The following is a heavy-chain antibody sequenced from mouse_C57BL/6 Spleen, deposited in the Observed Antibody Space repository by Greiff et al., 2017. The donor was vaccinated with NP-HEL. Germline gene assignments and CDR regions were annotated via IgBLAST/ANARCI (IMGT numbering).Heavy chain of an antibody. CDR2: IDPSDSYT. Sequence: VQLQQPGAELVMPGASVKLSCKASGYTFTSYWMHWVKQRPGQGLEWIGEIDPSDSYTNYNQKFKGKSTLTVDKSTSTAYMQLSSLTSEDSAVYYCARGGYYYGSSPYFGYWGQGTTLTVSS. J-gene: IGHJ2*01. CDR3: ARGGYYYGSSPYFGY. D-gene: IGHD1-1*01. CDR1: GYTFTSYW. V-gene: IGHV1-69*01.